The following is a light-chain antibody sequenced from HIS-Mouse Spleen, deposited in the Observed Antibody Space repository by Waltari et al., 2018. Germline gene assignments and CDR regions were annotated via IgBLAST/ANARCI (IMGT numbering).Light chain of an antibody. CDR3: QQYNSSLT. CDR1: QSISSW. V-gene: IGKV1-5*03. Sequence: DIQMTQSPSTLSASVGDRVTITCRDSQSISSWLAWYQQKTGKATKLLIYKASSLESGVPSRFSGSGSGTEFTLTISSLQPDDFATYYCQQYNSSLTFSGGTKVEIK. CDR2: KAS. J-gene: IGKJ4*01.